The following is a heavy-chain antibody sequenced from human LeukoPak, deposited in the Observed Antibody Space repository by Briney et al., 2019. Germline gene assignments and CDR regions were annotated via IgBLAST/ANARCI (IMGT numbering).Heavy chain of an antibody. CDR1: GFTFSSFW. Sequence: GGSLRLSCAASGFTFSSFWMNWVRQAPGKGLEWVAFIRYDGSNKYYADSVKGRFTISRDNSKNTLYLQMNSLRAEDTAVYYCAKDLSSGWYPYYFDYWGQGTLVTVSS. V-gene: IGHV3-30*02. CDR2: IRYDGSNK. J-gene: IGHJ4*02. D-gene: IGHD6-19*01. CDR3: AKDLSSGWYPYYFDY.